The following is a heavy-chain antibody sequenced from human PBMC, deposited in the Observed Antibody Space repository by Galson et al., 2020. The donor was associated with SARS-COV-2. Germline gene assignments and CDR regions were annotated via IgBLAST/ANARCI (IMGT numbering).Heavy chain of an antibody. CDR2: ITHSGAT. D-gene: IGHD3-3*01. CDR1: GESFSPNY. V-gene: IGHV4-34*01. CDR3: ARARPTRSGFYYYYHMDV. J-gene: IGHJ6*03. Sequence: SETLSLTCAVYGESFSPNYWNWVRLSPGRGLEWIGEITHSGATSYNPSLRNRVTISEDSSKNQFSLILRAVTVADTGVYYCARARPTRSGFYYYYHMDVWGKGTPVTVSS.